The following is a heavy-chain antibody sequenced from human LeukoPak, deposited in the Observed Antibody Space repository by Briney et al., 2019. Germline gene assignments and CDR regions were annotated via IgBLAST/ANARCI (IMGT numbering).Heavy chain of an antibody. D-gene: IGHD6-6*01. V-gene: IGHV1-24*01. CDR1: VYTLTELS. CDR3: ATDRSWSPFYFDY. CDR2: FDPEDGET. J-gene: IGHJ4*02. Sequence: ASVKVSCKVSVYTLTELSMHCVREAPGKGLEWMGGFDPEDGETIYAQKFQGRVTMTEDTSTDTAYMELSSLRSEDTAVYYCATDRSWSPFYFDYWGQGTLVTVSS.